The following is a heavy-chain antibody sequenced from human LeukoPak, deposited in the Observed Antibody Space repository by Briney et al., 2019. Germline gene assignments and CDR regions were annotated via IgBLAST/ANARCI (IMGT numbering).Heavy chain of an antibody. V-gene: IGHV3-21*01. CDR1: GFTFSSYS. CDR2: ISSSSSYI. CDR3: ARDDEVSSRVVLYYGMDV. D-gene: IGHD6-13*01. J-gene: IGHJ6*02. Sequence: PGGSLRLSCAASGFTFSSYSMNWVHQAPGKGLEWVSSISSSSSYIYYADSVKGRFTISRDNAKNSLYLQMNSLRAEDTAVYYCARDDEVSSRVVLYYGMDVWGQGTTVTVSS.